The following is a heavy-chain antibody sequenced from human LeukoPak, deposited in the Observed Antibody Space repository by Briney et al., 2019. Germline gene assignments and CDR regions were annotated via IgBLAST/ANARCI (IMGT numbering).Heavy chain of an antibody. CDR3: ARDCYCSGGSCYSCAFDI. CDR2: IYYSGST. V-gene: IGHV4-30-4*01. J-gene: IGHJ3*02. Sequence: SQTLSLTCTVSGGSISSGDYYWSWIRQPPGKGLEWIGYIYYSGSTYYNPSLKSRVIISVDTSKNQFSLKLSSVTAADTAVYYCARDCYCSGGSCYSCAFDIWGQGTMVTVSS. CDR1: GGSISSGDYY. D-gene: IGHD2-15*01.